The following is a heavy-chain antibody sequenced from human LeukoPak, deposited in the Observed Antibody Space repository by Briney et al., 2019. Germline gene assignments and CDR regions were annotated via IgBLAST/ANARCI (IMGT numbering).Heavy chain of an antibody. V-gene: IGHV4-34*01. J-gene: IGHJ5*02. Sequence: SETLSLTCAVYGGSFSGYYWSWIRQPPGKGLEWIGEINHSGSTNYNPSLKSRVTISVDTSKNQFSLILSSVTAADTAVYYCARERYSTSWYNWFDPWGQGTLVTVSS. CDR2: INHSGST. CDR3: ARERYSTSWYNWFDP. CDR1: GGSFSGYY. D-gene: IGHD6-13*01.